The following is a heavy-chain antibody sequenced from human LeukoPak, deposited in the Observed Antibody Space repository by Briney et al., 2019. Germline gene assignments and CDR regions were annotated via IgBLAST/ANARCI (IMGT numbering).Heavy chain of an antibody. V-gene: IGHV3-48*03. J-gene: IGHJ4*02. Sequence: PGGSLRLSCAASGFTFSSYEMNWVRQAPGKGLEWVSYISSSGSTIYYADSVKGRFTISRDNAKNSLYLQMNSLRAEDTAVYYCARDHPNSSGWLGEPYYFDYRGQGTLVTVSS. CDR2: ISSSGSTI. D-gene: IGHD6-19*01. CDR3: ARDHPNSSGWLGEPYYFDY. CDR1: GFTFSSYE.